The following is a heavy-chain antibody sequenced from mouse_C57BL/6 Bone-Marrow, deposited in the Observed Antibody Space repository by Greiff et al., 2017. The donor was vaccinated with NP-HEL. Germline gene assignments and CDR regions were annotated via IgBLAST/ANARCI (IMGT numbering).Heavy chain of an antibody. V-gene: IGHV1-54*01. Sequence: QVQLQQSGAELVRPGTSVKVSCKASGYAFTNYLIEWVKQRPGQGLEWIGVINPGSGGTNYNEKFKGKATLTADKSSSTAYMQLSSLTSEDSAVYFCARNYGSSYPLWGQGTTLTVSS. CDR1: GYAFTNYL. CDR3: ARNYGSSYPL. J-gene: IGHJ2*01. CDR2: INPGSGGT. D-gene: IGHD1-1*01.